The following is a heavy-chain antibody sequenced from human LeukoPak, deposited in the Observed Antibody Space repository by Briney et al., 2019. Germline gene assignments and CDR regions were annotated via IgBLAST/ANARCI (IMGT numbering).Heavy chain of an antibody. V-gene: IGHV3-30*02. J-gene: IGHJ3*02. CDR3: ARSPLRFLEWRHGAFDI. CDR1: GFTFSSYG. Sequence: RGSLRLSCAASGFTFSSYGMHWVRQAPGKGLEWVAFIRYDGSNKYYADSVKGRFTISRDNAKNSLYLQMNSLRAEDTAVYYCARSPLRFLEWRHGAFDIWGQGTMVTVSS. D-gene: IGHD3-3*01. CDR2: IRYDGSNK.